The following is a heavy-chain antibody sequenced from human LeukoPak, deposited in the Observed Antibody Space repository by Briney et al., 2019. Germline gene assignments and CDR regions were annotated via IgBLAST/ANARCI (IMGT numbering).Heavy chain of an antibody. CDR1: GFAFSNSA. V-gene: IGHV3-23*01. Sequence: GGSLRLSCAASGFAFSNSAMSWVRQAPGKGLDWVSSISGGGGSAYYADSVKGRFTISRDNSKNTLYLQMNSLRADDTAVYYCAKDNYWGQGTLVTVSS. CDR3: AKDNY. J-gene: IGHJ4*02. CDR2: ISGGGGSA.